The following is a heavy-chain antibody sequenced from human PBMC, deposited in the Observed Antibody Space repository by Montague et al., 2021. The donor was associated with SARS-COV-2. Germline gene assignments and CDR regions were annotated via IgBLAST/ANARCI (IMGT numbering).Heavy chain of an antibody. Sequence: SETLSLTCAGDGGSWSRDYWTWIRRSQRRGLEWIGESMHSGGTNYNPSLKSRVTISVETSKNQFSLKLSSVTAADTAVYYCACGEITTRGLIYYYGMDVWGQGTTVTVSS. D-gene: IGHD3-10*01. CDR1: GGSWSRDY. CDR2: SMHSGGT. CDR3: ACGEITTRGLIYYYGMDV. J-gene: IGHJ6*02. V-gene: IGHV4-34*12.